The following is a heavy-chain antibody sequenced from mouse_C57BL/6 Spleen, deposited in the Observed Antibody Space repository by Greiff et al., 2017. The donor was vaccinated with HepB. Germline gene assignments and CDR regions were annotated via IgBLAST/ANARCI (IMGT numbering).Heavy chain of an antibody. J-gene: IGHJ3*01. CDR2: ISSGGSYT. CDR1: GFTFSSYG. CDR3: ARRGIYDGYPFAY. V-gene: IGHV5-6*02. Sequence: EVKLMESGGDLVKPGGSLKLSCAASGFTFSSYGMSWVRQTPGKRLEWVATISSGGSYTYYPDSVKGRFTISRDNAKNTLYLQMSSLRSEDTAMYYCARRGIYDGYPFAYWGQGTLVTVSA. D-gene: IGHD2-3*01.